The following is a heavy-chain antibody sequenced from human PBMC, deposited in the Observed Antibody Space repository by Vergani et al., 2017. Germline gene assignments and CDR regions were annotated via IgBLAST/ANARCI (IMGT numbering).Heavy chain of an antibody. V-gene: IGHV3-7*01. CDR1: GFISSSYW. CDR3: VRVPLIRRGSGNYGINNYHEIDV. Sequence: EGQLVESGGDWVQRGGSLRLSCAASGFISSSYWMSWVRQAPGKGLEWVANVNQDGSEKYYVDSVRGRFTISRDNAKNSIYLQQNSLRAEDTAVYFCVRVPLIRRGSGNYGINNYHEIDVWGRGTTVIVSS. CDR2: VNQDGSEK. D-gene: IGHD3-10*01. J-gene: IGHJ6*02.